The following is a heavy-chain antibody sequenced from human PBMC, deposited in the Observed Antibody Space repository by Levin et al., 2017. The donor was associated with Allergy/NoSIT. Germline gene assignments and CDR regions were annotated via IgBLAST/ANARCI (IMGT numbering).Heavy chain of an antibody. D-gene: IGHD1-26*01. CDR3: AREVSGSYDY. J-gene: IGHJ4*02. V-gene: IGHV3-74*03. CDR2: INTDGSSK. Sequence: AGGSLRLSCAASGFTFSNYWMHWVRQAPGKGLVWVSRINTDGSSKTYADSVRGRFTISRDNAKNTLYVQMNSLRAEDTALYYCAREVSGSYDYWGQGTLVTVSS. CDR1: GFTFSNYW.